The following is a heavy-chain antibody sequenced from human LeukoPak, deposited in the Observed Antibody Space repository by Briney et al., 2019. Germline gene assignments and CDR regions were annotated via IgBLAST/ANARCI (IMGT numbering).Heavy chain of an antibody. CDR3: AAWGSRDWYFDL. CDR1: GGSISSYY. D-gene: IGHD7-27*01. V-gene: IGHV4-59*08. CDR2: IYYSGST. Sequence: SGGSISSYYWSWIRQPPGKGLEWIGYIYYSGSTNFNPSLKSRVTISVDTSKNQFSLKLSSVTAADTAVYYCAAWGSRDWYFDLWGRGTLVTVSS. J-gene: IGHJ2*01.